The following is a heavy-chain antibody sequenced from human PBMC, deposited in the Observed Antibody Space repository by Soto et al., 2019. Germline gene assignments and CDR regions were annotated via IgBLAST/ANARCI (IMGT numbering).Heavy chain of an antibody. CDR2: INHSGST. CDR3: ARTGPDIVVVPAAPRWFDP. CDR1: GGSFSGYY. J-gene: IGHJ5*02. Sequence: PSETLSLTCAVYGGSFSGYYWSWIRQPPGKGLEWIGEINHSGSTNYNPSLKSRVTISVDTSKNQFSLKLSSVTAADTAVYYCARTGPDIVVVPAAPRWFDPWGQGTLVTVSS. V-gene: IGHV4-34*01. D-gene: IGHD2-2*01.